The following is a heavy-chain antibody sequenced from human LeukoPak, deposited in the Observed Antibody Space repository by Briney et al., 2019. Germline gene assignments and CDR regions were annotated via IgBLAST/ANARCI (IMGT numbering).Heavy chain of an antibody. V-gene: IGHV1-69*01. CDR1: GGTFSSYA. D-gene: IGHD6-6*01. CDR3: ARQLAYYYYYYMDV. J-gene: IGHJ6*03. CDR2: IIPIFDTA. Sequence: ASVKVSCKASGGTFSSYAINWVRQAPGQGLEWMGGIIPIFDTANYAQKFQGRVTITADESTSTAYMELSSLRSEDTAVYYCARQLAYYYYYYMDVWGKGTAVTVSS.